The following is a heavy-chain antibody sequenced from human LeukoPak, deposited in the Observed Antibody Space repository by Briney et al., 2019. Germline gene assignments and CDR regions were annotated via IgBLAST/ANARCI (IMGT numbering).Heavy chain of an antibody. CDR3: ARAIRSGNWFDP. V-gene: IGHV4-31*02. D-gene: IGHD3-10*01. J-gene: IGHJ5*02. CDR2: IYYSGST. Sequence: GYIYYSGSTYYNPSLKSRVTISVDTSKNQFSLKLSSVTAADTAVYYCARAIRSGNWFDPWGQGTLVTVSS.